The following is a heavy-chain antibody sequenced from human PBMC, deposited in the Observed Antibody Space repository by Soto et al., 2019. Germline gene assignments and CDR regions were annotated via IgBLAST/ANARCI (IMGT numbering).Heavy chain of an antibody. V-gene: IGHV1-3*01. D-gene: IGHD3-10*01. CDR2: INAGNGNT. Sequence: QVQLVQSGAEVKKPGASVKVSCKASGYTFTSYAMQWVRQAPGQRLEWMGWINAGNGNTKYSQKFQGRVTSTRDTSASTTYRELSSLRSEDTAGYDCARDEFARYYYYATDVWGQGTTVTVSS. CDR1: GYTFTSYA. J-gene: IGHJ6*02. CDR3: ARDEFARYYYYATDV.